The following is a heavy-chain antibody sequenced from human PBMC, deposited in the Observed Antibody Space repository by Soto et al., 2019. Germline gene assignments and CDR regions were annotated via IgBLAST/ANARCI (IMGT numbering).Heavy chain of an antibody. Sequence: GGSLRLSCAASGFTFSNAWMSWVRQAPGKGLEWVGRIKSKTDGGTTDYAAPVKGRFTISRDDSKNTLYLQMNSLKTEDTAVYYCTTDHDFWSGRDFDYWGQGTLVTVSS. CDR2: IKSKTDGGTT. CDR3: TTDHDFWSGRDFDY. D-gene: IGHD3-3*01. V-gene: IGHV3-15*01. J-gene: IGHJ4*02. CDR1: GFTFSNAW.